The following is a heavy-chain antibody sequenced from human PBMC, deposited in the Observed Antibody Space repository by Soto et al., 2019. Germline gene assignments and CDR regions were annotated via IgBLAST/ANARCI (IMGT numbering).Heavy chain of an antibody. CDR3: ARDRYSGYEDYYYGMDV. V-gene: IGHV6-1*01. CDR2: TYYRSKWYN. CDR1: GDSVSSNSAA. Sequence: SQTLSLTCAISGDSVSSNSAAWNWIRQSPSRGLEWLGRTYYRSKWYNDYAVSVKSRITINPDTSKNQFSLQLNSVTPEDTAVYFCARDRYSGYEDYYYGMDVWGQGTTVTVSS. D-gene: IGHD5-12*01. J-gene: IGHJ6*02.